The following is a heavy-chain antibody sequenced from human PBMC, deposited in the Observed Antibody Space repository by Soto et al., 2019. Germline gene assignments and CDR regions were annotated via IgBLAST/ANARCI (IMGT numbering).Heavy chain of an antibody. J-gene: IGHJ6*03. Sequence: SETLSLTCTVSGGSISSYYWSWIRQPPGKGLEWIGYIYYSGSTNYNPSLKSRVTISVDTSKNQFSLKLSSVTAADTAVYYCARHVSTFGYYYYMDVWGKGTTVTVSS. V-gene: IGHV4-59*08. CDR1: GGSISSYY. CDR3: ARHVSTFGYYYYMDV. CDR2: IYYSGST. D-gene: IGHD3-16*01.